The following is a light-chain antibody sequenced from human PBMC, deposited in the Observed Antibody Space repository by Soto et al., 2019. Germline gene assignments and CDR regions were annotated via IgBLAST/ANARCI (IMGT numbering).Light chain of an antibody. CDR3: QQTNSFPLT. Sequence: DIQMTQSPSSVSASVGDRVTITCRASQGSSSWLAWYQQQPGKAPNLLIYAASSLQSGVPSRFIGSGSGTDFTLTISSLQPEDFATYYCQQTNSFPLTFGGGTKVEIK. J-gene: IGKJ4*01. CDR2: AAS. CDR1: QGSSSW. V-gene: IGKV1-12*01.